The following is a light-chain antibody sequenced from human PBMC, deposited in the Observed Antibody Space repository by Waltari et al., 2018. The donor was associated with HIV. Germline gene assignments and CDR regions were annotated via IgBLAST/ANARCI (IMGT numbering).Light chain of an antibody. Sequence: SSELTQDPAVSVALGQTVRITCQGDSLGSSYASWYPQKPGQAPKLVIFRKDSRPSCIPDRFSASSSRNSATLTITGAQAEDEADYYCYSRDASGSHGVFGPGTKVTIL. CDR1: SLGSSY. J-gene: IGLJ1*01. CDR3: YSRDASGSHGV. CDR2: RKD. V-gene: IGLV3-19*01.